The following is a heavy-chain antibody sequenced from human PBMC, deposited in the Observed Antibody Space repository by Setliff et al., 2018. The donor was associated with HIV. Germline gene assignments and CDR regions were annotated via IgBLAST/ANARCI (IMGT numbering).Heavy chain of an antibody. CDR2: ISTHSVYSVNK. Sequence: ASVKVSCKAFGYTFTSYGINWVRQAPGQGLEWMGWISTHSVYSVNKNYAQKFQGRVTLTTDTSTSTAYMELRSLRSDDTAVYYCAGYGDYPLPKLIYWGQGTLVTVSS. V-gene: IGHV1-18*01. CDR3: AGYGDYPLPKLIY. CDR1: GYTFTSYG. D-gene: IGHD4-17*01. J-gene: IGHJ4*02.